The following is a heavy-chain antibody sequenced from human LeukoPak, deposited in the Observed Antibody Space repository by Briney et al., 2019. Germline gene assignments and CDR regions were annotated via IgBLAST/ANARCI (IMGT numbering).Heavy chain of an antibody. V-gene: IGHV1-18*01. Sequence: ASVKVSCKSSGYTFNRYGFSWVRQAPGQELECLGWISAYSGNTKYAQNFQDRVTMTTDASTSTAYMELRSLTSDDTAVYFCARTHDYDNFPDYWGQGTLVAVSS. CDR2: ISAYSGNT. CDR3: ARTHDYDNFPDY. CDR1: GYTFNRYG. J-gene: IGHJ4*02. D-gene: IGHD4-11*01.